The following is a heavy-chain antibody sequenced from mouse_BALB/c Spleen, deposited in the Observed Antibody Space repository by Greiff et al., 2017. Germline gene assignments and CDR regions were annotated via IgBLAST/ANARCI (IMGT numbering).Heavy chain of an antibody. CDR1: GDSITSGY. D-gene: IGHD2-3*01. V-gene: IGHV3-8*02. CDR2: ISYSGST. CDR3: ARSPSDGYYWDWYFDV. J-gene: IGHJ1*01. Sequence: DVHLVESGPSLVKPSQTLSLTCSVTGDSITSGYWNWIRKFPGNKLEYMGYISYSGSTYYNPSLKSRISITRDTSKNQYYLQLNSVTTEDTATYYCARSPSDGYYWDWYFDVWGAGTTVTVSS.